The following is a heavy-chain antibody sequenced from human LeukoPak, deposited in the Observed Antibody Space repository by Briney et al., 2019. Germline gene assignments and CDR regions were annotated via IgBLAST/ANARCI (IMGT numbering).Heavy chain of an antibody. Sequence: GGSLRLSCAASGFTFSSYAMHWVRQAPGKGLEWVAVISYDGSNKYYADSVKGRFTISRDNSKNTLYLQMNSLRAEDTAVYYCARDHSPFTIFGVVAGGFPDYWGQGTLVTVSS. CDR2: ISYDGSNK. CDR3: ARDHSPFTIFGVVAGGFPDY. J-gene: IGHJ4*02. V-gene: IGHV3-30-3*01. CDR1: GFTFSSYA. D-gene: IGHD3-3*01.